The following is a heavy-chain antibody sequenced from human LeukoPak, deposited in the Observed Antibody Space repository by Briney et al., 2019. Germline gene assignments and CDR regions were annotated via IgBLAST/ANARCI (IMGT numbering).Heavy chain of an antibody. CDR3: ARDVSASGDQLDD. J-gene: IGHJ4*02. CDR1: GFTFSSYA. CDR2: IWYDGSNK. Sequence: GGSLRLSCAASGFTFSSYAMHWVRQAPGKGLECVAVIWYDGSNKYYVDSVKGRFSVSRDNSKHTLFLQMNALRAEDTAMYYCARDVSASGDQLDDWGQGTPVTVSS. V-gene: IGHV3-33*08. D-gene: IGHD2-2*01.